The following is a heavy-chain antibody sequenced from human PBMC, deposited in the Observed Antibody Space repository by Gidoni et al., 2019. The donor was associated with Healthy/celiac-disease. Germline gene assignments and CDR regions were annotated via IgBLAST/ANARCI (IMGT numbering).Heavy chain of an antibody. CDR1: GFTFSSYS. CDR2: ISSSSSTI. J-gene: IGHJ4*02. V-gene: IGHV3-48*04. CDR3: ARSRSSGWYTSYYFDY. D-gene: IGHD6-19*01. Sequence: EVQLVESGGGLVQPGGSLRLSCAASGFTFSSYSMNWVRQAPGKGREWVSYISSSSSTIYYADSVKGRFTISRDNAKNSLYLQMNSLRAEDTAVYYCARSRSSGWYTSYYFDYWGQGTLVTVSS.